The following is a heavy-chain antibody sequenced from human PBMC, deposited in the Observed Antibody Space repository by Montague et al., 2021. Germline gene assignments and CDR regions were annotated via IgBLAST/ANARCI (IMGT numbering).Heavy chain of an antibody. CDR3: ARDRGPFDY. CDR2: VKHSGST. J-gene: IGHJ4*02. V-gene: IGHV4-34*01. Sequence: SETLSLTCAVYGGSFSEYSWTWIRQPPGKGLEWIGEVKHSGSTNYNPSLKSRVTMSVDTSKNQFSLKLRSVTAADTAVYYCARDRGPFDYWGQGTVVTVSS. D-gene: IGHD3-10*01. CDR1: GGSFSEYS.